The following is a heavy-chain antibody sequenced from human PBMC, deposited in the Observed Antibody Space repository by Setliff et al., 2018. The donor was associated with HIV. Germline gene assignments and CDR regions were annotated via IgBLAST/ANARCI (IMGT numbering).Heavy chain of an antibody. Sequence: LSLTCTVSGGSISSGSYYWSWIRQPAGKGLEWIGHIYTSGSTNYNPSLKSRVTISIDTSKNQFSLKLSSVTAADTAVYYCARDLRFDPWGQGTLVTVSS. CDR2: IYTSGST. V-gene: IGHV4-61*09. CDR1: GGSISSGSYY. J-gene: IGHJ5*02. CDR3: ARDLRFDP.